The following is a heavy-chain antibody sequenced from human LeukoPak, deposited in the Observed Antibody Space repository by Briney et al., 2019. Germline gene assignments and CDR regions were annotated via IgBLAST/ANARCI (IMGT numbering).Heavy chain of an antibody. J-gene: IGHJ5*02. D-gene: IGHD3-10*01. CDR3: ARDPLITMVRGVVAKPHNWFDP. CDR1: GYSISSGYY. CDR2: IYHSGST. V-gene: IGHV4-38-2*02. Sequence: SETLSLTCTVSGYSISSGYYWGWIRQPPGKGLEWIGSIYHSGSTYYNPSLKSRVTISVDTSKNQFSLKLSSVTAADTAVYYCARDPLITMVRGVVAKPHNWFDPWGQGTLVTVSS.